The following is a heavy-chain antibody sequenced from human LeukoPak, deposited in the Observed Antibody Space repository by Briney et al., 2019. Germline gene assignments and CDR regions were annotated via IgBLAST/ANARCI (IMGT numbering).Heavy chain of an antibody. CDR3: AKSDVGDDYVWGSYRTFDY. J-gene: IGHJ4*02. D-gene: IGHD3-16*02. Sequence: PGGSLRLSCAASGFTFSSYAMHWVRQAPGKGLEYVSAISSNGGSTYYANSVKGRFTISRDNSKNTLYLQMNSLRAEDTAVYYCAKSDVGDDYVWGSYRTFDYWGQGTLVTVSS. CDR2: ISSNGGST. CDR1: GFTFSSYA. V-gene: IGHV3-64*01.